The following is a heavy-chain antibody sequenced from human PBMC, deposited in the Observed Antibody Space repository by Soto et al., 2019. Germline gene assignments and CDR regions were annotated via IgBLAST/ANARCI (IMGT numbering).Heavy chain of an antibody. V-gene: IGHV3-33*01. J-gene: IGHJ5*02. CDR2: IGNDGSKK. D-gene: IGHD3-10*01. Sequence: QVQLVESGGGVVQPGRSLRLSCAASGFTFSIYGMHWVRQAPGKGLEWVAVIGNDGSKKYYADSVKGRFIISRDNSKNTLYLQMNSLRVEDTAVYYCARVSTMVREITIHTWFDPWGQGTLVTVSS. CDR3: ARVSTMVREITIHTWFDP. CDR1: GFTFSIYG.